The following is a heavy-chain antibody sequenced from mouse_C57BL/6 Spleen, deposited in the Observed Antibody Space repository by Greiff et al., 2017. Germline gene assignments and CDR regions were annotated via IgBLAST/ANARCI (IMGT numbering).Heavy chain of an antibody. Sequence: EVKLQESGGGLVKPGGSLKLSCAASGFTFSSYAMSWVRQTPEKRLEWVATISDGGSYTYYPDNVKGRFTISRDNAKNNLYLQMSHLKSEDTAMYYCARGSSYPHWYFDVWGTGTTVTVSS. CDR2: ISDGGSYT. V-gene: IGHV5-4*03. D-gene: IGHD1-1*01. CDR3: ARGSSYPHWYFDV. CDR1: GFTFSSYA. J-gene: IGHJ1*03.